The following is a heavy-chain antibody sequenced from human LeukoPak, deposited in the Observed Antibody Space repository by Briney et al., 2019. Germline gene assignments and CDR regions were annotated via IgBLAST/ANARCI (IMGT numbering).Heavy chain of an antibody. CDR2: INSDGSTT. J-gene: IGHJ4*02. Sequence: PGGSLRLSCAASGFTFSSYWMHWVRQAPGKGLMWVSRINSDGSTTTYADSVKGRFTISRGNAKNTLYLQMNSLRAEDTAVYYCARVGAVAGTFDYWGQGTLVTVSS. CDR1: GFTFSSYW. V-gene: IGHV3-74*01. D-gene: IGHD6-19*01. CDR3: ARVGAVAGTFDY.